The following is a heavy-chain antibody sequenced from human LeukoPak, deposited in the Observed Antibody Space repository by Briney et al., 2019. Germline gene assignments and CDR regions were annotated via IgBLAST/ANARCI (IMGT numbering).Heavy chain of an antibody. CDR2: ISISSSYI. J-gene: IGHJ5*02. Sequence: GGSLRLSWAAAGFTFISYSMNWVRHAPGKWLEWVTSISISSSYIYYAYSVKGRFTISRDNAENSLYLQMNSLSAEDTAVYYCARGRGYCSSTSCQHWFDPWGQGNLVTVSS. CDR3: ARGRGYCSSTSCQHWFDP. V-gene: IGHV3-21*01. D-gene: IGHD2-2*01. CDR1: GFTFISYS.